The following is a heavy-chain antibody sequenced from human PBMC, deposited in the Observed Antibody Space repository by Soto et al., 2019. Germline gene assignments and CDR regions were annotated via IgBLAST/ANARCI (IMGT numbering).Heavy chain of an antibody. CDR1: GFTFSSYA. CDR2: ISGTGTTT. D-gene: IGHD2-8*01. J-gene: IGHJ4*02. CDR3: VKAVYLLDFDY. Sequence: GGSLRLSCAASGFTFSSYAMTWVRQAPGKGLEWVSTISGTGTTTYYADSVKGRFTISRDNSKNTLYLQMNSLRTEDTAVYYCVKAVYLLDFDYSGQGTLVTVYS. V-gene: IGHV3-23*01.